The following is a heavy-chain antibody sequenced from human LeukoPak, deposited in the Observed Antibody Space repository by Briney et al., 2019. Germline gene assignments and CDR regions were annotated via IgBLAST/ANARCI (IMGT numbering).Heavy chain of an antibody. CDR1: GVSISSGDYY. D-gene: IGHD3-22*01. J-gene: IGHJ4*02. CDR2: IYYSGST. CDR3: ARVYYYDNSGYGKDYFDY. V-gene: IGHV4-30-4*01. Sequence: PSQTLSLTCTVSGVSISSGDYYWSWIRQPPGKGLEWIGYIYYSGSTYYNPSLKSRVTISVGTSKNQFSLKLSSVTAADTAVYYCARVYYYDNSGYGKDYFDYWGQGTLVTVSS.